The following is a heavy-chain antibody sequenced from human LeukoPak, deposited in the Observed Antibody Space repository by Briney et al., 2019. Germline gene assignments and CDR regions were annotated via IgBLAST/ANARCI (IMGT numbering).Heavy chain of an antibody. CDR3: ARVRYSSAWGWFDP. D-gene: IGHD6-19*01. CDR1: GASINSYF. V-gene: IGHV4-59*01. Sequence: PSETLSLTCTVSGASINSYFRRWIRQPPAKGLDWVGYLHYSGNTNYNPSLKNRVTISVDKSKNQFSLKLTSLTAADTAVYYCARVRYSSAWGWFDPWGQGTLVTVSS. J-gene: IGHJ5*02. CDR2: LHYSGNT.